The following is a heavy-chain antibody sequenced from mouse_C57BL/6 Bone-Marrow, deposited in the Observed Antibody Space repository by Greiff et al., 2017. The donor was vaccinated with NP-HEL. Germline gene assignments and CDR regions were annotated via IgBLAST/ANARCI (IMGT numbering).Heavy chain of an antibody. CDR2: IDPSDSYT. CDR3: ARGLINYYAMDY. CDR1: GYTFTSYW. V-gene: IGHV1-50*01. J-gene: IGHJ4*01. Sequence: QLQQPGAELVKPGASVKLSCKASGYTFTSYWMQWVKQRPGQGLEWIGEIDPSDSYTNYNQKFKGKATLTVDTSSSTAYMQLSSLTSEDSAVYYCARGLINYYAMDYWGQGTSVTVSS. D-gene: IGHD2-2*01.